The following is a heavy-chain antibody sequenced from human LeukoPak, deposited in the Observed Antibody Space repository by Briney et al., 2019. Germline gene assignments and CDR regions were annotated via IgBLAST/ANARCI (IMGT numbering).Heavy chain of an antibody. CDR3: AKGGATVIDY. Sequence: GGSLRLSCAASGFTFSNYWMHWVRQAPGKGLVWVSRINSDGSSTTSADSVMGRFTISRDNAKNTLYLQMNSLRAEDTAVYYCAKGGATVIDYWGQGTLVTVSS. J-gene: IGHJ4*02. CDR2: INSDGSST. V-gene: IGHV3-74*01. D-gene: IGHD4-17*01. CDR1: GFTFSNYW.